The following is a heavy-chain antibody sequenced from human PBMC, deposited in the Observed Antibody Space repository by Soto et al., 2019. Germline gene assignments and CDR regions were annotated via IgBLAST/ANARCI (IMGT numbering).Heavy chain of an antibody. D-gene: IGHD3-22*01. J-gene: IGHJ4*02. CDR1: GFSRTTGGMC. V-gene: IGHV2-70*01. CDR3: ARVPGYYDSSGFIGFDS. Sequence: PPHTLTVPCTFSGFSRTTGGMCLAWIRQPPGKALEWLALIDWDDDKNYSASLKTRLTISKDTSKNQVVLTMTNMDPVDTATYYCARVPGYYDSSGFIGFDSWGQGPLVTVSS. CDR2: IDWDDDK.